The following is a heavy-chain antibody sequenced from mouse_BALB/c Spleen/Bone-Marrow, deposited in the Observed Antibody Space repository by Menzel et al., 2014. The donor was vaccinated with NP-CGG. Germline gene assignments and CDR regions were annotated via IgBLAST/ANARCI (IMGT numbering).Heavy chain of an antibody. CDR3: AKINYGYYAMDY. CDR2: INPSSGYT. D-gene: IGHD1-1*01. CDR1: GYIFTTFT. V-gene: IGHV1-4*02. Sequence: VLLQQSAAELARPGASVKMSCKASGYIFTTFTMHWVKQRPGQGLEWIGYINPSSGYTEYNQKFRDKTTLTADKSSSTAYMQLSSLTSEDSAVYYCAKINYGYYAMDYWGQGTSVTVSS. J-gene: IGHJ4*01.